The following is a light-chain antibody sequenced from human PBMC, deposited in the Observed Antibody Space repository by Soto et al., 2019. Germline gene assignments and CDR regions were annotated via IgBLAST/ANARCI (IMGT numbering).Light chain of an antibody. CDR3: QQYSSHDLLT. J-gene: IGKJ4*01. CDR1: QNINSW. CDR2: EAS. V-gene: IGKV1-5*03. Sequence: DIQMTQSPSTLSASVGDRVTITCRASQNINSWLAWYQQKPGKAPKLLIYEASSLEKGVPARFSGSGSGTEFTLTISSLQPDDFATYYCQQYSSHDLLTFGGGTKVDIK.